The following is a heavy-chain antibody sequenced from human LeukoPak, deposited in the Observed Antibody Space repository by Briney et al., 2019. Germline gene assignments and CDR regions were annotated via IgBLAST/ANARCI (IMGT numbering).Heavy chain of an antibody. CDR1: GFTFNNYA. CDR3: AKLAGATNYYFYMDV. CDR2: ISASGGAT. V-gene: IGHV3-23*01. Sequence: GGSLRLSCAASGFTFNNYAMSWVRQAPGKGLEWVSGISASGGATHYADSVEGRFTISRDNFKNTLHLQMNSLRAEDTALYYCAKLAGATNYYFYMDVWGNGTTVTVSS. J-gene: IGHJ6*03. D-gene: IGHD1-26*01.